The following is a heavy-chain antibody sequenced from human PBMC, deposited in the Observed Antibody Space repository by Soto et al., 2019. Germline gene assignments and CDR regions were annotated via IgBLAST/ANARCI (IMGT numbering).Heavy chain of an antibody. CDR3: VRWSYLDY. J-gene: IGHJ4*02. Sequence: DVELLESGGGLVQPGGSLRLSCAASGFSFISYAMSLVRQAPGKGLEWVSTISGSDGKTFYADSVKGRFSISRDTSKNMLYLQMNNLRGDDTAVYYCVRWSYLDYWGQGTRVTVSS. V-gene: IGHV3-23*01. CDR1: GFSFISYA. D-gene: IGHD3-3*01. CDR2: ISGSDGKT.